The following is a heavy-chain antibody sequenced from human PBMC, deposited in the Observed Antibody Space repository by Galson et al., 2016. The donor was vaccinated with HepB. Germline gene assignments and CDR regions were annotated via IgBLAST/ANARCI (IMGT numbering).Heavy chain of an antibody. CDR2: INQDGSDE. J-gene: IGHJ6*02. CDR3: ASLFHHTAQY. CDR1: GFTFSNSA. V-gene: IGHV3-7*01. D-gene: IGHD4-11*01. Sequence: SLRLSCAASGFTFSNSAMSWVRQAPGKGLEWVATINQDGSDEYYVASVKGRFTISRDNAKNSFYLQMRSLTTEDRAVYYCASLFHHTAQYWGQGTTVTVSS.